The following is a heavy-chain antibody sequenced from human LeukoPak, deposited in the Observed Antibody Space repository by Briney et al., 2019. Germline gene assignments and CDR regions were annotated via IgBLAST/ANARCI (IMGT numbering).Heavy chain of an antibody. V-gene: IGHV4-34*01. Sequence: SETLSLTCAVYGGSFSGYYWSWIRQPPGKGLEWIGEINHSGSTNYNPSLKSRVTISVDTSKNQFSLKLSSVTAAGTAVYYCARVVEMAFDYWGQGTLVTVSS. CDR1: GGSFSGYY. D-gene: IGHD5-24*01. CDR3: ARVVEMAFDY. CDR2: INHSGST. J-gene: IGHJ4*02.